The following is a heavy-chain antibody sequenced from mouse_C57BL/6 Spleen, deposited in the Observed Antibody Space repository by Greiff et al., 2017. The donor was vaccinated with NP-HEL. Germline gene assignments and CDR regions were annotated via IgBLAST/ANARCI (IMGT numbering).Heavy chain of an antibody. CDR3: ARLDGSSWYFDV. Sequence: QVQLQQPGAELVMPGASVKLSCKASGYTFTSYWMHWVKQRPGQGLEWIGEIDPSDSYTNYNQKFKGKSTLTVDKSSSTAYMQLSSLTSEDSAVYYCARLDGSSWYFDVWGTGTTVTVSS. CDR2: IDPSDSYT. V-gene: IGHV1-69*01. CDR1: GYTFTSYW. D-gene: IGHD1-1*01. J-gene: IGHJ1*03.